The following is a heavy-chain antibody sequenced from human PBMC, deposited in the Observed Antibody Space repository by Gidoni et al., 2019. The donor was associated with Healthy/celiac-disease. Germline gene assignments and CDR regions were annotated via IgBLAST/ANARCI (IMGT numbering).Heavy chain of an antibody. CDR1: GFTFSSYG. D-gene: IGHD2-2*01. CDR2: ISYDGSNK. Sequence: QVQLVESGGGVVPPGRSLRLSFAASGFTFSSYGMPWVRQAPGKGLEWVAVISYDGSNKYYADSVKGRFTISRDNSKNTLYLQMNSLRAEDTAVYYCARDKKGLDCSSTSCYYYYYMDVWGKGTTVTVSS. J-gene: IGHJ6*03. CDR3: ARDKKGLDCSSTSCYYYYYMDV. V-gene: IGHV3-30*03.